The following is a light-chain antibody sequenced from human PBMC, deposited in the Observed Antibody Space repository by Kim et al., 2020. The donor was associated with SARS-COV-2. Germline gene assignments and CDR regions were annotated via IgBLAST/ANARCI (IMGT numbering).Light chain of an antibody. J-gene: IGKJ1*01. CDR2: GAS. CDR3: QQYNNWPPWT. CDR1: QSVTTK. V-gene: IGKV3-15*01. Sequence: EIVMTQSPATLSVSPGERATLSCRASQSVTTKLAWYQQTPGQAPRLLIYGASTRATGIPVRFSGSGSGTEFTLAISSLQSEDSGVYYWQQYNNWPPWTFGQGTKVDIK.